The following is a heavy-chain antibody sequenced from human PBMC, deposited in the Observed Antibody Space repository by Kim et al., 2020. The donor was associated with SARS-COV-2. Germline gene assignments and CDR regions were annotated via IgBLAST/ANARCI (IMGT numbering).Heavy chain of an antibody. CDR1: GGTFSSYA. Sequence: SVKVSCKASGGTFSSYAISWVRQAPGQGLEWMGGIIPIFGTANYAQKFQGRVTITADESTSTAYMELSSLRSEDTAVYYCARDRVGIAAAVKGWFDPWGQGTLVTVSS. CDR2: IIPIFGTA. V-gene: IGHV1-69*13. CDR3: ARDRVGIAAAVKGWFDP. D-gene: IGHD6-13*01. J-gene: IGHJ5*02.